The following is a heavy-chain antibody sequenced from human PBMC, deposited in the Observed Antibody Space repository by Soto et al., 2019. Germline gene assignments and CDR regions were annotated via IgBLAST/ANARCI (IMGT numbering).Heavy chain of an antibody. CDR2: SYSGGYT. J-gene: IGHJ4*02. CDR1: GFTVSNNY. D-gene: IGHD3-10*01. Sequence: EVQLVESGGGLIQPGGSLRLSCAVSGFTVSNNYMSWVRQAPGKGLEGVSVSYSGGYTAYGDSVKGRFTISRDNSKTTLFLKRNGRSAADPAVYYWGARGGGGGYWGQGTLVTVSS. CDR3: GARGGGGGY. V-gene: IGHV3-53*01.